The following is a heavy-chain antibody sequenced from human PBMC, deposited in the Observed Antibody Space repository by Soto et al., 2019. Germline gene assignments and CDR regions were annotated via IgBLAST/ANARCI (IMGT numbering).Heavy chain of an antibody. CDR2: IVPIVDTS. Sequence: QVQLVQSGAEVRQPASSVKVSCKTSGGTFSSYAISWVRQAPGQGLEWMGGIVPIVDTSTYAQKFQGRVTXXAXESTSTVYMELSSLRSDDTAVYYCVSVVAIPGYPDNWGQGTLVTVSS. CDR3: VSVVAIPGYPDN. D-gene: IGHD5-12*01. CDR1: GGTFSSYA. J-gene: IGHJ4*02. V-gene: IGHV1-69*12.